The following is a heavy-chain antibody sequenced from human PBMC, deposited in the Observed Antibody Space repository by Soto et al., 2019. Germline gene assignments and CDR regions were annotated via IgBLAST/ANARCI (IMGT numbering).Heavy chain of an antibody. D-gene: IGHD3-10*01. CDR2: VSTSSSYI. CDR3: ASATTMGWSPQGY. CDR1: GFTFSSYT. J-gene: IGHJ4*02. V-gene: IGHV3-21*01. Sequence: EVQLVESGGGLVKPGGSLRLSCAASGFTFSSYTMNWVRQAPGKGLEWVSSVSTSSSYIYYADSVKGRFTISRDNAKKSLYLQMNSLRAEDTAVYYCASATTMGWSPQGYWGQGTLVTVSS.